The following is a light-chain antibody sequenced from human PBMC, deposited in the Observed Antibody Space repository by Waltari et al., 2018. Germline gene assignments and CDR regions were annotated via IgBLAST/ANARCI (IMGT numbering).Light chain of an antibody. Sequence: IASTPSPGTLSLSPGARATLTCRASQTVRTTYLAWYQQRPGQAPTLLIYGASSRATGVPDRFRGSGSVTDFSLTISSLEPEDFAVYYCQQYDISPLTFGGGTKVEIK. CDR3: QQYDISPLT. CDR2: GAS. J-gene: IGKJ4*01. CDR1: QTVRTTY. V-gene: IGKV3-20*01.